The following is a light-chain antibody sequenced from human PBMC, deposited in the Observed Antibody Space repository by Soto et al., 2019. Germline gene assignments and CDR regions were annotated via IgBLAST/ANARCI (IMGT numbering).Light chain of an antibody. Sequence: EIALTQSPATLSLSPVEIATVSFRASQSVSSYLAWYQQKPGQAPRLLIYDASNRAAGIPARFSGSGSGTDFTLTITSLEPEDFAFYYCQQYGSSPRTFGQGTRLEI. V-gene: IGKV3-11*01. CDR1: QSVSSY. CDR2: DAS. J-gene: IGKJ5*01. CDR3: QQYGSSPRT.